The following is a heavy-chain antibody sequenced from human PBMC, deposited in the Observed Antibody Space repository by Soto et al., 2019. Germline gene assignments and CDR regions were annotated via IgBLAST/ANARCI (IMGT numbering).Heavy chain of an antibody. CDR1: GYAFTSDA. J-gene: IGHJ1*01. D-gene: IGHD3-10*01. CDR2: ISPYNGNT. Sequence: ASLAFSCKAFGYAFTSDAIIHWRHSPGQGLEWMGWISPYNGNTNYAQKLQGRVTMTTDTSTSTAYMELRSLRSDDTAVYYCVRDMVRGVRRADDWGQGSLVTVSA. V-gene: IGHV1-18*04. CDR3: VRDMVRGVRRADD.